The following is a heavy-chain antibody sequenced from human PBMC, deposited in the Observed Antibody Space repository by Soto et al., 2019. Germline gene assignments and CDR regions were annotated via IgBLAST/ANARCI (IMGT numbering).Heavy chain of an antibody. CDR2: INPSGGST. CDR3: AREVVGDYDILTGYYRPNYGMDV. V-gene: IGHV1-46*01. Sequence: VASVKVSCKASGYTFTSYYMHWVRQAPGQGLEWMGIINPSGGSTSYAQKFQGRVTMTWDTSTSTVYMELSSLRSEDTAVYYCAREVVGDYDILTGYYRPNYGMDVWGQGTTVTVSS. CDR1: GYTFTSYY. D-gene: IGHD3-9*01. J-gene: IGHJ6*02.